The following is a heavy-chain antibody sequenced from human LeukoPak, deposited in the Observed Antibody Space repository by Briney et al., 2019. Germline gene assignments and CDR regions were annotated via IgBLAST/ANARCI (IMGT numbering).Heavy chain of an antibody. V-gene: IGHV3-23*01. CDR1: GFTFSSYA. CDR2: ISDSGGST. Sequence: GESLRLSCAASGFTFSSYAMSWVRQPPGKGLEWVSAISDSGGSTYYADSVKGRFTISRDNSKNTPYLQMNSLRAEDTAVYYCAKPAADPQHWGQGTLVTVSS. CDR3: AKPAADPQH. D-gene: IGHD6-13*01. J-gene: IGHJ1*01.